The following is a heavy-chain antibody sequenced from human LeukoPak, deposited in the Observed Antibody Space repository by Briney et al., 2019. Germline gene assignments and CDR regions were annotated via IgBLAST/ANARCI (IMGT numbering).Heavy chain of an antibody. D-gene: IGHD4-17*01. CDR1: GGTFSSYA. V-gene: IGHV1-69*05. CDR3: ARATVTYNWFDP. J-gene: IGHJ5*02. CDR2: IIPIFGTA. Sequence: SVKVSCKASGGTFSSYAISWVRQAPGQGLEWMGGIIPIFGTANYAQKFQGRVTTTTDESTSTVYMELSSLRSEDTAVYYCARATVTYNWFDPWGRETLVTVSS.